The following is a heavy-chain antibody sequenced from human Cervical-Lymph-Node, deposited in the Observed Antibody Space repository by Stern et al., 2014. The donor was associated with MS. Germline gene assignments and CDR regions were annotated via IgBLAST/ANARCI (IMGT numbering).Heavy chain of an antibody. CDR2: IDWDDDK. CDR1: GFSLSTSGMC. V-gene: IGHV2-70*01. CDR3: ARIRRGSSSWYYYYYGMDV. Sequence: QVTLKESGPALVKPTQTLTLTCTFSGFSLSTSGMCVSWIRQPPGKALEWLALIDWDDDKYYSTSLKTRLTISKDTSKNQVVLTMTNMDPVDTATYYCARIRRGSSSWYYYYYGMDVWGQGTTVTVSS. J-gene: IGHJ6*02. D-gene: IGHD6-13*01.